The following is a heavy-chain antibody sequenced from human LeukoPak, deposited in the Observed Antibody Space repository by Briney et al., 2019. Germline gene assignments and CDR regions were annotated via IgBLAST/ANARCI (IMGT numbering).Heavy chain of an antibody. Sequence: PGGSLRLSCAASGFTFSSYEMNWVRQAPGKGLEWVSYISSSGSTIYYADSVKGRFTISRDNAKNSLYLQMNSLRAEDTAVYYCARGARGSGWRGFDYWGQGTLVTVSS. CDR3: ARGARGSGWRGFDY. CDR1: GFTFSSYE. J-gene: IGHJ4*02. D-gene: IGHD6-19*01. V-gene: IGHV3-48*03. CDR2: ISSSGSTI.